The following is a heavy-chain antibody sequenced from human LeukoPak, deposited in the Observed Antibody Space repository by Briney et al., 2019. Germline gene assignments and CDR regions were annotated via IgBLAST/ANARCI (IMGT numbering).Heavy chain of an antibody. J-gene: IGHJ4*02. V-gene: IGHV3-21*01. CDR2: ISSSNNYI. Sequence: GGSLRLSCAASGFTFSSYNMNWVRQAPEKGLEWVSSISSSNNYIYYADSVKGRFTISRDNAKNSLYLQMNSLRAGDTAVYYCAHGEGVFDYWGQGTLVTVSS. D-gene: IGHD4-17*01. CDR3: AHGEGVFDY. CDR1: GFTFSSYN.